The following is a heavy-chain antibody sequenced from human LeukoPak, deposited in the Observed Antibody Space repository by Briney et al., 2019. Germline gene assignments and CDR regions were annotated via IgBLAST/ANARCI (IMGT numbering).Heavy chain of an antibody. CDR1: GYAFSNYV. Sequence: ASVKVSCKASGYAFSNYVVTWVRQAPGQGLEWMGWISAYNGNTNYAQKLQGRVTMTTDTSTSTAYMELRSLRSDDTAVYYCARDCSSTSCYYYWGQGTLVTVSS. V-gene: IGHV1-18*01. CDR2: ISAYNGNT. D-gene: IGHD2-2*01. J-gene: IGHJ4*02. CDR3: ARDCSSTSCYYY.